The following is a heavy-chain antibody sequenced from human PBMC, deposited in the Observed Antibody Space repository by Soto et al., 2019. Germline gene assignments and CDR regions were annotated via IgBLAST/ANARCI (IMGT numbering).Heavy chain of an antibody. Sequence: EVQLVESGGGLVKPGGSHRLSCAASGFSFSDAWMNWVRQAPGKGLEWVGRIKSKTDGGTTDYAAPVKGRFTISRDDSENTLYLQMNSLKTEDTAMYYCATDGITKIVVLNQYFDTWGQGTLVTVSS. D-gene: IGHD3-22*01. J-gene: IGHJ4*02. CDR1: GFSFSDAW. CDR3: ATDGITKIVVLNQYFDT. V-gene: IGHV3-15*07. CDR2: IKSKTDGGTT.